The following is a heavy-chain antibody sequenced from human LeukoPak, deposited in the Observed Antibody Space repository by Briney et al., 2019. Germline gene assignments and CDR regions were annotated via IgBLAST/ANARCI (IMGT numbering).Heavy chain of an antibody. D-gene: IGHD3-10*02. V-gene: IGHV4-4*07. CDR2: IYISGST. CDR3: AELGITMIGGV. CDR1: GGSISSYY. Sequence: SETLSLTCTVSGGSISSYYWSWIRQPAGKGLEWIGLIYISGSTNYNPSLKSRVTMSEDTSKNQFSLKVTSVTAADTAVYYCAELGITMIGGVWGKGTTVTISS. J-gene: IGHJ6*04.